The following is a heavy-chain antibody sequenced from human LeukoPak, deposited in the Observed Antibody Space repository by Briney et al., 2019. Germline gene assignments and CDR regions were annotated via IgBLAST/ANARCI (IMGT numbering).Heavy chain of an antibody. J-gene: IGHJ4*02. Sequence: SETLSLTCTVSGGSISRYYWRWIRQPPGTGLEWIGYISHTGSTNYNPSLKSRVTMSVDTSKNQFSLKLSSVTATDTAVYYCARQNPAAAGQGLDYWGQGALVIVSS. V-gene: IGHV4-59*08. CDR1: GGSISRYY. D-gene: IGHD6-13*01. CDR2: ISHTGST. CDR3: ARQNPAAAGQGLDY.